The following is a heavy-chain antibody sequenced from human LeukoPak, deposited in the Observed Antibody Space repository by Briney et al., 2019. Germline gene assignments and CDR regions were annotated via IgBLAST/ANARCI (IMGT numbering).Heavy chain of an antibody. V-gene: IGHV3-7*01. CDR3: ARWGSEPRFDY. D-gene: IGHD1-14*01. CDR2: IKQDGSEK. J-gene: IGHJ4*02. Sequence: PGGSLRLSCAASGFIFSNYWMSWVRQAPGKGLEWVANIKQDGSEKYYVDSVKGRFTISRDNAKNSLYLQMNSLRAEDTAVYYCARWGSEPRFDYWGQGTLVTVSS. CDR1: GFIFSNYW.